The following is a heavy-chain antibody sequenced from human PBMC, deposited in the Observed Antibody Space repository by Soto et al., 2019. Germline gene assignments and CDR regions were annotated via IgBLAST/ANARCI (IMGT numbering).Heavy chain of an antibody. J-gene: IGHJ6*02. CDR3: ARVPRWGSYPFYYYYGMDV. CDR2: IYYSGST. V-gene: IGHV4-39*07. D-gene: IGHD1-26*01. Sequence: SETLSLTCTVSGGSISSSSYYWGWIRQPPGKGLEWIGSIYYSGSTYYNPSLKSRVTISVDTSKNQFSLKLSSVTAADTAVYYCARVPRWGSYPFYYYYGMDVWGQGTTVTVSS. CDR1: GGSISSSSYY.